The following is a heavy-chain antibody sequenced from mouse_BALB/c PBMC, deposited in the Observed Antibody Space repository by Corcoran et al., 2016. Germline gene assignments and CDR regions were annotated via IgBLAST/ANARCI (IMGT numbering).Heavy chain of an antibody. CDR1: GYSFTGYS. Sequence: EVQLQQSGPELVKPGASMKISCKASGYSFTGYSMNWVKQSHGKNLEWIGLINPYNGGTSYNQKFKGKATLTVDKSSSTAYMELLSLTSEDSAGYYCARMRASDYGGWYFDVWGAGTTVTVSS. CDR2: INPYNGGT. V-gene: IGHV1-26*01. D-gene: IGHD2-4*01. CDR3: ARMRASDYGGWYFDV. J-gene: IGHJ1*01.